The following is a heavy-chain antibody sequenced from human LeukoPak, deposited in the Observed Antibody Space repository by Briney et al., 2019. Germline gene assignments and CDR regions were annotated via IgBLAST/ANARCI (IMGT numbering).Heavy chain of an antibody. CDR3: ARHSGFSRDVLRYFDWSYTNWFDP. CDR1: GGSISSYY. CDR2: IYYSGST. V-gene: IGHV4-59*08. J-gene: IGHJ5*02. Sequence: SETLSLTCTVSGGSISSYYWSWIRQPPGKGLEWIGYIYYSGSTNYNPSLKSRVTISVDTSKNQFSLKLSSVTAADTAVYYCARHSGFSRDVLRYFDWSYTNWFDPWGQGTLVTVSS. D-gene: IGHD3-9*01.